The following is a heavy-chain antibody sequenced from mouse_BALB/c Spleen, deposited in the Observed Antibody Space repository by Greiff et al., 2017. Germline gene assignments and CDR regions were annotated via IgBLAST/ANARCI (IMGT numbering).Heavy chain of an antibody. CDR3: ARHGSSFYAMDY. J-gene: IGHJ4*01. V-gene: IGHV1-87*01. CDR1: GYTFTSYW. D-gene: IGHD1-1*01. CDR2: IYPGDGDT. Sequence: QVQLQQSGAELARPGASVKLSCKASGYTFTSYWMQWVNQRPGQGLEWIGAIYPGDGDTRYTQKFKGKATLTADKSSSTAYMQLSSLASEDSAVYYCARHGSSFYAMDYWGQGTSVTVSS.